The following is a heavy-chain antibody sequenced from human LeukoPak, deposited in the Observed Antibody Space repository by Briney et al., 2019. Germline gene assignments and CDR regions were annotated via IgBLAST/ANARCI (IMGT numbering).Heavy chain of an antibody. CDR2: ISSSSSYI. Sequence: ASVKVSCKVSGYTLTELSMHWVRQAPGKGLEWVSSISSSSSYIYYADSVKGRFTISRDNAKNSLYLQMNSLRAEDTAVYYCARARWTAGYYYGMDVWGQGTTVTVSS. CDR1: GYTLTELS. D-gene: IGHD2-15*01. V-gene: IGHV3-21*01. J-gene: IGHJ6*02. CDR3: ARARWTAGYYYGMDV.